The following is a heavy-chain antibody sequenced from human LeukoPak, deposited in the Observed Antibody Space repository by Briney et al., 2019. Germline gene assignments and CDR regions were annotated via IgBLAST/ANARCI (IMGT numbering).Heavy chain of an antibody. V-gene: IGHV3-30*18. Sequence: GRSLRLSSAAPGFTFSSYGMHWVRQAPGKGLEWVAVISYDGSNKYYADSVKSRFTISRDNSKNTLYLQRSSLRAEDTAVYYCAKDLGVPAAPNAFEIWGQGTMVTVSS. J-gene: IGHJ3*02. CDR1: GFTFSSYG. D-gene: IGHD2-2*01. CDR3: AKDLGVPAAPNAFEI. CDR2: ISYDGSNK.